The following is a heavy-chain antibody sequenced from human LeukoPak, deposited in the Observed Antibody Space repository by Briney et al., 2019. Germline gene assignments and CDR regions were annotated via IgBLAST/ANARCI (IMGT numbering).Heavy chain of an antibody. CDR2: IYYSGST. V-gene: IGHV4-39*07. CDR1: GGSISSSSYY. J-gene: IGHJ5*02. Sequence: SETLSLTCTVSGGSISSSSYYWGWIRQPPGEGLEWIGSIYYSGSTYYNPSLKSRVTISVDTSKNQFSLKLSSVTAADTAVYYCARSPQGTATTANWLDPWGQGTLVTVSS. CDR3: ARSPQGTATTANWLDP. D-gene: IGHD4-17*01.